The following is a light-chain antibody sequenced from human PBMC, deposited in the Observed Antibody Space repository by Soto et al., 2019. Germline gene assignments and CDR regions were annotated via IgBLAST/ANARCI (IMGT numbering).Light chain of an antibody. CDR3: QQYSSWPLT. CDR1: QSIRNSY. V-gene: IGKV3-15*01. Sequence: EIVMTQSPATLSVSPGERATLSCRASQSIRNSYLAWYQQKPGQAPRLLIHGVSTRATGIPARFSGSGSGAAFTLTISSLQSEDFAVYYCQQYSSWPLTFGGGTKVEIK. J-gene: IGKJ4*01. CDR2: GVS.